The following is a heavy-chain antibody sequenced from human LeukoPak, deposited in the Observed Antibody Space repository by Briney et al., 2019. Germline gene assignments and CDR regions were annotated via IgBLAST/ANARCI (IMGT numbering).Heavy chain of an antibody. CDR2: IYTSGST. Sequence: SETLSLTCTVSGGSISSYYWSWIRQPAGKGLEWIGRIYTSGSTNYNPSLKSRVTMSVDTSKNQFSLKLSSVTAADTAVYYCARVGDYYDSSYAFDIWGQGTMVTVSS. V-gene: IGHV4-4*07. CDR3: ARVGDYYDSSYAFDI. D-gene: IGHD3-22*01. J-gene: IGHJ3*02. CDR1: GGSISSYY.